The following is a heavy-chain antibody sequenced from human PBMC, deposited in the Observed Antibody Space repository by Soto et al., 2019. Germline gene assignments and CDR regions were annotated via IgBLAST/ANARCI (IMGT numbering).Heavy chain of an antibody. CDR2: AYYSGDT. CDR3: ARDRSTYGGGGTGEVKENWFDP. Sequence: QVQLQESGPGLVKASETLSLTCSVSGGSISRYYWSWIRQPPGKGLEWIGYAYYSGDTGYNPSLTSRATMAVDTSKKQVSLRLSSGTAADTAVYYCARDRSTYGGGGTGEVKENWFDPGGQGARVTVSS. V-gene: IGHV4-59*01. D-gene: IGHD2-8*01. CDR1: GGSISRYY. J-gene: IGHJ5*02.